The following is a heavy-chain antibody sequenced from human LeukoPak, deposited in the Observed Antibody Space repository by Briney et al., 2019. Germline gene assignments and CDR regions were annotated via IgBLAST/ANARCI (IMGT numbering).Heavy chain of an antibody. CDR1: GFIFSSYW. Sequence: GGSLRLSCAASGFIFSSYWMHWVRQKPGEGPLWLSRINGDGTSTAYAHSVQGRFIISRDNAKNSLYLQMNSLRAEDTAVYYCASLQRGWYFDYWGQGTLVTVSS. CDR3: ASLQRGWYFDY. CDR2: INGDGTST. J-gene: IGHJ4*02. D-gene: IGHD4-11*01. V-gene: IGHV3-74*03.